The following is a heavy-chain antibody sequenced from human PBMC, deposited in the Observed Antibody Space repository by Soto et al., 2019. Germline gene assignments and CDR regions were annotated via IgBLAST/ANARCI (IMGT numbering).Heavy chain of an antibody. CDR2: IYPGDSDT. CDR3: VSRDVVVEPACITHIGFDP. D-gene: IGHD2-2*01. CDR1: GYKYTKYW. Sequence: PGASLQISYKRPGYKYTKYWSGWVHQITGQGLEWMGIIYPGDSDTRYSPSIQGQVTISVDESNSTVYLQWNSLKASDTAMYYCVSRDVVVEPACITHIGFDPWGQGTLVTVSS. J-gene: IGHJ5*01. V-gene: IGHV5-51*07.